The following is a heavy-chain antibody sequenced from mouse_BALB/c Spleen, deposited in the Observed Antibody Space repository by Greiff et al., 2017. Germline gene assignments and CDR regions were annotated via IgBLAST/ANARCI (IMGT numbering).Heavy chain of an antibody. D-gene: IGHD1-1*01. Sequence: QVQLKQSGAELVMPGASVQMSCKASGYTFTDYWMHWVKQRPGQGLEWIGAIDTSDSYTSYNQKFKGKATLTVDESSSTASMQLSSLTSEDSAVYYCAREGVVAPYAMDYWGQGTSVTVAS. J-gene: IGHJ4*01. V-gene: IGHV1-69*01. CDR1: GYTFTDYW. CDR3: AREGVVAPYAMDY. CDR2: IDTSDSYT.